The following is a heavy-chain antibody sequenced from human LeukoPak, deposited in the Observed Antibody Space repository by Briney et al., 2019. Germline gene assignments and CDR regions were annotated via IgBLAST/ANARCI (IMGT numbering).Heavy chain of an antibody. CDR2: ISSSGSTI. CDR1: GFTFSSYE. Sequence: PGGSLRLSCAASGFTFSSYEMNWVRQAPGKGLEWVSYISSSGSTIYYADSVKGRFTISRDNAKNSLYLQMNSPRAEDTAVYYCARNIYGSGSYPVWFDPWGQGTLVTVSS. J-gene: IGHJ5*02. CDR3: ARNIYGSGSYPVWFDP. V-gene: IGHV3-48*03. D-gene: IGHD3-10*01.